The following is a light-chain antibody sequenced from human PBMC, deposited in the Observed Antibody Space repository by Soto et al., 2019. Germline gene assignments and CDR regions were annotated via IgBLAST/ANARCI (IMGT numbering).Light chain of an antibody. CDR1: QSITNY. V-gene: IGKV1-39*01. J-gene: IGKJ2*01. Sequence: DIQMTQSPSSLSASVGDRVTITCRASQSITNYLNWYQQKPGKAPKLLMYVISTLQSGVPSRFGGSGSGTEFTLTISSLQPDDFATYYCQQSYSTPYTFGQGTKVDIK. CDR3: QQSYSTPYT. CDR2: VIS.